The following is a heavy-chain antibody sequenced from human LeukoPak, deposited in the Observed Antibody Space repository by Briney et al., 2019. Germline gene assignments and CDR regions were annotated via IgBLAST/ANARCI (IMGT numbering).Heavy chain of an antibody. V-gene: IGHV1-8*03. Sequence: ASVKVSCKASGYTFTSYDINWVRQATGQGLEWMGWMNPNSGNTGYAQKFQGRVTITRNTSISTAYMELSSLRSEDTAVYYCARGRGSGWLGDSSGYLDYWGQGTLVTVSS. D-gene: IGHD3-22*01. J-gene: IGHJ4*02. CDR1: GYTFTSYD. CDR3: ARGRGSGWLGDSSGYLDY. CDR2: MNPNSGNT.